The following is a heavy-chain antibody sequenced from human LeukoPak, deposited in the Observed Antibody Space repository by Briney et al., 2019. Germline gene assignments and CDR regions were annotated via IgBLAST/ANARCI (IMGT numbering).Heavy chain of an antibody. CDR1: GFIFNSYG. Sequence: GGSLRLSCAASGFIFNSYGMHWVRQAPGKGLEWVALILYDGSNKYYADSVKGRFTISRDNSKNTLYLQMNSLRAEDTAVYYCVKDLGLSFQHWGQGTLVTVSS. D-gene: IGHD3-16*02. CDR3: VKDLGLSFQH. V-gene: IGHV3-30-3*01. CDR2: ILYDGSNK. J-gene: IGHJ1*01.